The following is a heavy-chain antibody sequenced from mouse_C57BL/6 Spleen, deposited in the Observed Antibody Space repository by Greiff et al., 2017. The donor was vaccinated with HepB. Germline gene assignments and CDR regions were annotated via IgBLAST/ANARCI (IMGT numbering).Heavy chain of an antibody. CDR1: GYAFSSSW. D-gene: IGHD1-1*01. CDR3: ARSTLITMVVAFDY. CDR2: IYPGDGDT. V-gene: IGHV1-82*01. J-gene: IGHJ2*01. Sequence: VQLQQSGPELVKPGASVKISCKASGYAFSSSWMNWVKQRPGKGLEWIGRIYPGDGDTNYNGKFKGKATLTADKSSSTAYMQLSSLTSEDSAVYFCARSTLITMVVAFDYWGQGTTLTVSS.